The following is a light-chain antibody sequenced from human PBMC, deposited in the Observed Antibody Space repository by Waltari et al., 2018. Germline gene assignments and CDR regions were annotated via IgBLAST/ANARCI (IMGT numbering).Light chain of an antibody. J-gene: IGLJ2*01. V-gene: IGLV3-21*04. CDR2: YDR. CDR1: NIGSKS. CDR3: QVWDINNDHLLV. Sequence: SYVLTQPPSVSVAPGQTARITGGGNNIGSKSVHWYKQKQGQAPVLVIFYDRDRPSGIPERFSGTNSGNTATLTISRVEAGDEADYYCQVWDINNDHLLVFGGGTRLTAL.